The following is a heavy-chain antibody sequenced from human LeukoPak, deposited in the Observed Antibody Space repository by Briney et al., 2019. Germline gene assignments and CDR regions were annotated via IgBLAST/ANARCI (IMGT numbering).Heavy chain of an antibody. CDR1: GFTFSSYS. CDR2: ISSSSSTI. D-gene: IGHD6-13*01. Sequence: GGSLRLSCAASGFTFSSYSINWVRQPPGKGLEWVSYISSSSSTIYYADSVKGRFTITRDNAKNSLYLQMNSLRDEDTAVYYCARGPMYSSRFAGDYWGQGTLVTVSS. V-gene: IGHV3-48*02. J-gene: IGHJ4*02. CDR3: ARGPMYSSRFAGDY.